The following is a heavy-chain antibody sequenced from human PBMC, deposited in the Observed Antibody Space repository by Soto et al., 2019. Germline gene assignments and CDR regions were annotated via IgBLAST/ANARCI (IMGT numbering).Heavy chain of an antibody. V-gene: IGHV3-9*01. J-gene: IGHJ6*02. Sequence: GGSLRLSCAASGFTFDNYAMYWVRQAPGKGLEWVSGISWNSGTIGYADSVKGRFTISRDNAKNSLYLQMNSLRAEDTALYYCAKSTAATANCMDARGQGTTVTVSS. CDR3: AKSTAATANCMDA. CDR1: GFTFDNYA. CDR2: ISWNSGTI. D-gene: IGHD2-21*02.